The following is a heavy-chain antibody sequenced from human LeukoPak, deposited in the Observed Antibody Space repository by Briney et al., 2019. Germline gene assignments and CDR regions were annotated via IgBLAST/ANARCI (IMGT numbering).Heavy chain of an antibody. CDR2: IRSKAYGGTT. CDR3: TGGAELGLGTFDI. V-gene: IGHV3-49*04. D-gene: IGHD7-27*01. Sequence: GGSLRLSCAASGFTFSSYAMSWVRQAPGKGLEWVGFIRSKAYGGTTEYAASVKGRFTISRDDSKSIAYLQMNSLKTEDTAVYYCTGGAELGLGTFDIWGQGTMVTVSS. J-gene: IGHJ3*02. CDR1: GFTFSSYA.